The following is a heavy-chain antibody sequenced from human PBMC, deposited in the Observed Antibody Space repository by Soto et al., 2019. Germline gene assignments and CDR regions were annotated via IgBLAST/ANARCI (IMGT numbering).Heavy chain of an antibody. CDR1: GFTFSSYA. CDR3: VKEGGNGYGDYRAFDI. D-gene: IGHD4-17*01. V-gene: IGHV3-23*01. J-gene: IGHJ3*02. CDR2: ISGSGGST. Sequence: EVQLLESGGGLVQPGGSVRLSCAASGFTFSSYAMSWVRQAPGKGLEWVSAISGSGGSTYYADSVKGRFTISRDNSKNTLYLQMNSLRAEDTAVYYCVKEGGNGYGDYRAFDIWGQGTMVTVSS.